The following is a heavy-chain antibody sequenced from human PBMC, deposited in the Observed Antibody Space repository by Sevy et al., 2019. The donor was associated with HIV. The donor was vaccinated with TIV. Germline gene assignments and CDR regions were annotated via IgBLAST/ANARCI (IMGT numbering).Heavy chain of an antibody. V-gene: IGHV4-39*02. J-gene: IGHJ4*02. CDR2: IYYRGNT. CDR3: ARRAYGSSHFFEY. CDR1: GDSITSSSYY. D-gene: IGHD6-13*01. Sequence: SETLSLTCSVSGDSITSSSYYWGWIRQPPGKGLEWIGIIYYRGNTYYNPSLKSRVTIFVDTSKNHFSLKLTSVTAADTAFYYCARRAYGSSHFFEYWGQGTLVTVSS.